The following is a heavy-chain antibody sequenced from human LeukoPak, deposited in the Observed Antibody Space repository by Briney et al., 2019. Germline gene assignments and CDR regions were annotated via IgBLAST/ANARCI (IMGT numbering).Heavy chain of an antibody. CDR3: ARERAHCGANCYAFDY. J-gene: IGHJ4*02. CDR1: GGSISSGGYS. CDR2: IYYSGST. Sequence: SETLSLTCAVSGGSISSGGYSWGWIRPPPGKGLEWIGYIYYSGSTYYNPSLKSRVTISVDTSKNQLSLQLSSVPAADTAVYYCARERAHCGANCYAFDYWGQGTLVTVSS. V-gene: IGHV4-30-4*07. D-gene: IGHD2-21*02.